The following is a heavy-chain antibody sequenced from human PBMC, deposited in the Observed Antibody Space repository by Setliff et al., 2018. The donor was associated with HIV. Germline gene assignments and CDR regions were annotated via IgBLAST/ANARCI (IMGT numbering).Heavy chain of an antibody. V-gene: IGHV4-38-2*01. Sequence: SETLSLTCAVSGYSISSGHYWGWIRQPPGKGLEWIGSIYHSGTTYDNPSLKSRVTISVDTSKNQFSLKLSSVTAADTAVYYCARSAYDILTGEWYFDYWGQGTLVTVSS. CDR1: GYSISSGHY. J-gene: IGHJ4*02. D-gene: IGHD3-9*01. CDR2: IYHSGTT. CDR3: ARSAYDILTGEWYFDY.